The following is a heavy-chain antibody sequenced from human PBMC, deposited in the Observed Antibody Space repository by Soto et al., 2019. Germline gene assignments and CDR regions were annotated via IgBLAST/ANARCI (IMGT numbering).Heavy chain of an antibody. CDR1: GYSFTIYW. V-gene: IGHV5-51*01. D-gene: IGHD2-15*01. Sequence: GESLKISCKCSGYSFTIYWIGWVRQMPGKGLEWMGIIYPGDSDTRYSPSFQGQVTISADKSISTAYLQWSSLKASDTAMYYCARRFCSGGSCNEDFDIWGQGTMVTVSS. CDR2: IYPGDSDT. CDR3: ARRFCSGGSCNEDFDI. J-gene: IGHJ3*02.